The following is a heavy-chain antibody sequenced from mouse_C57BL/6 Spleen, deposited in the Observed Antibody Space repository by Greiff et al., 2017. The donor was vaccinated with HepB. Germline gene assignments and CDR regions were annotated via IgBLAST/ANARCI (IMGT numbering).Heavy chain of an antibody. CDR2: IYPGDGDT. V-gene: IGHV1-80*01. CDR3: ARSGWDGAMDY. CDR1: GYAFSSYW. D-gene: IGHD1-1*02. J-gene: IGHJ4*01. Sequence: QVQLKESGAELVKPGASVKISCKASGYAFSSYWMNWVKQRPGKGLEWIGQIYPGDGDTNYNGKFKGKATLTADKSSSTAYMQLSSLTSEDSAVYFCARSGWDGAMDYWGQGTSVTVSS.